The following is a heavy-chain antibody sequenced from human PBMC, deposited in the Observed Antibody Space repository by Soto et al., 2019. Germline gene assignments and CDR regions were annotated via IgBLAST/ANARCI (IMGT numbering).Heavy chain of an antibody. J-gene: IGHJ4*02. V-gene: IGHV4-31*03. CDR2: IYYSGST. CDR3: ARVVGYYDILEPPDY. CDR1: GGSISSGGYY. D-gene: IGHD3-9*01. Sequence: QVQLQESGPGLVKPSQTLSLTCTVSGGSISSGGYYWSWIRQHPGKGLEWIGYIYYSGSTYYNPSLKSRVTIAVDTSKNQFSLKLSSETAADTAVYYCARVVGYYDILEPPDYWGQGTLVTVSS.